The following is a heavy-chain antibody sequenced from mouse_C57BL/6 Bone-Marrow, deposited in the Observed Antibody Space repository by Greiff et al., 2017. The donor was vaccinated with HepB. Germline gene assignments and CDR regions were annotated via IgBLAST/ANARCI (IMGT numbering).Heavy chain of an antibody. CDR2: INPNNGGT. Sequence: VQLQQSGPELVKPGASVKIPCKASGYTFTDYNMDWVKQSHGKSLEWIGDINPNNGGTIYNQKFKGKATLTVDKSSSTAYMELRSLTSEDTAVYYCAREGGGTYYSFYFDVWGTGTTVTVSS. V-gene: IGHV1-18*01. CDR1: GYTFTDYN. CDR3: AREGGGTYYSFYFDV. J-gene: IGHJ1*03. D-gene: IGHD2-12*01.